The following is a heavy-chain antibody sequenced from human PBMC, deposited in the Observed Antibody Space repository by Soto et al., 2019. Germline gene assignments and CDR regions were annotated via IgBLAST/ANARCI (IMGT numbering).Heavy chain of an antibody. J-gene: IGHJ5*02. CDR2: IYYSGST. V-gene: IGHV4-39*07. CDR1: GGSISSSSYY. CDR3: ARVDTYSSSWYDWFDP. D-gene: IGHD6-13*01. Sequence: SETLSLTCTVSGGSISSSSYYWGWIRQPPGKGLEWIGSIYYSGSTYYNPSLKSRVTISVDTSKNQFSLKLSSVTAADTAVYYCARVDTYSSSWYDWFDPWGQGTLVTVSS.